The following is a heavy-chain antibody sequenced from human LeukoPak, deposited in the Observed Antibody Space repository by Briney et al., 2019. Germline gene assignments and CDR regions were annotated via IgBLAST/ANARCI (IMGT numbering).Heavy chain of an antibody. J-gene: IGHJ4*02. CDR2: ISSSSSYI. Sequence: GGSLRLSCAASGFTFSNYGLSWVRQAPGKGLEWVSSISSSSSYIYYADSVKGRFTISRDNAKNSLYLQMNSLRAEDTAVYYCARVIAVVGADYWGQGTLVTVSS. CDR3: ARVIAVVGADY. D-gene: IGHD6-19*01. CDR1: GFTFSNYG. V-gene: IGHV3-21*01.